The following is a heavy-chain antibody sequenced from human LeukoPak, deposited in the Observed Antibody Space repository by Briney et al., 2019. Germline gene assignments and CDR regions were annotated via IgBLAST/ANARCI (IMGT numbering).Heavy chain of an antibody. D-gene: IGHD3-22*01. CDR3: ARGDSPCDY. J-gene: IGHJ4*02. CDR1: GFTFSRYW. V-gene: IGHV3-7*05. Sequence: VGSLTLSCAVSGFTFSRYWMSWVRQAPGKGLEWVANINQDGSEKYYVDSVKGRFTIPRDNAKRSLYLHMNSVRDEDTAVYYCARGDSPCDYWGQGNPVTVSS. CDR2: INQDGSEK.